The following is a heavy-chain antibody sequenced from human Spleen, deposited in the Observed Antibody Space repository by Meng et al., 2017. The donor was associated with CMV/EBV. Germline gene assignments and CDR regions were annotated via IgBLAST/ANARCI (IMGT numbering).Heavy chain of an antibody. J-gene: IGHJ6*02. D-gene: IGHD2-2*01. CDR2: MNPISGNT. V-gene: IGHV1-8*01. CDR1: GYSFTSYD. Sequence: ASVKVSCKASGYSFTSYDINWVRQATGQGLEWIGWMNPISGNTGYAQEFQGRVTMTRNTATSTAYMELSNLKSEDTAMYYCARWGVIPAASYGLDVWGQGTTVTVSS. CDR3: ARWGVIPAASYGLDV.